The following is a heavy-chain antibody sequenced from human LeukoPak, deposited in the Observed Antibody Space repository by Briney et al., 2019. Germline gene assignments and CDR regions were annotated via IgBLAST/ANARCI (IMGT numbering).Heavy chain of an antibody. D-gene: IGHD2-2*01. CDR2: ISGGSSTI. Sequence: PGGSLRLSCTASGFSFSGYWMTWVRQTPGKGLEWVSSISGGSSTIYYADSVKGRFTISRDNAKSSLYLQMDSLRAEDTAVYYCARQCSITSCLWGQGTLVTVSS. CDR1: GFSFSGYW. CDR3: ARQCSITSCL. V-gene: IGHV3-21*01. J-gene: IGHJ4*02.